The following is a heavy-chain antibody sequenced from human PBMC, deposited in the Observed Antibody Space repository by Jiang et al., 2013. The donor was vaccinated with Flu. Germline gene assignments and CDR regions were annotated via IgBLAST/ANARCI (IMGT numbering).Heavy chain of an antibody. CDR3: MGESGYAYGGY. Sequence: GAEVKKPGSSVKVSCKASGGTFSIYAIGWVRQAPGQGLEWMGGVSPIFPTGNYAQRFQGRVTMTADESTSTAYMELSSLRSEDTAVYYCMGESGYAYGGYWGQGTLVTVSS. D-gene: IGHD5-18*01. CDR1: GGTFSIYA. CDR2: VSPIFPTG. V-gene: IGHV1-69*01. J-gene: IGHJ4*02.